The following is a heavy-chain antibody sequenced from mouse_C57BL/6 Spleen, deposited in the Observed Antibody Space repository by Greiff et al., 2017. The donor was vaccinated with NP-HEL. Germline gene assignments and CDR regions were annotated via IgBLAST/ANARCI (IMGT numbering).Heavy chain of an antibody. V-gene: IGHV1-9*01. CDR1: GYTFTGYC. D-gene: IGHD1-1*01. CDR3: ARGLTLQAWFAY. CDR2: ILPGSGST. Sequence: VQLQQSGPVLMKPGASVKISCKASGYTFTGYCIDWVKQRPGHGLEWIGVILPGSGSTNYNEKFKGKATFTADTTSNTAYMKLSSLTAEDAAICYSARGLTLQAWFAYWGQGTLVTVSA. J-gene: IGHJ3*01.